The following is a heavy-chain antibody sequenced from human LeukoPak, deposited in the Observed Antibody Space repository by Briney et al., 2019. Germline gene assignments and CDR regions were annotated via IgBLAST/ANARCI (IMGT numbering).Heavy chain of an antibody. CDR2: ITDSGGDT. CDR3: AKGSASSRPYYFDY. CDR1: GFTFSNYA. J-gene: IGHJ4*02. Sequence: GGSLRLSCAGSGFTFSNYAMSWVRQAPGKVQEWFSAITDSGGDTYYADSVKGRFTISRDNSKNTLDLQMSSLRAEDTAVYYCAKGSASSRPYYFDYWGKGALVTVSS. D-gene: IGHD2-15*01. V-gene: IGHV3-23*01.